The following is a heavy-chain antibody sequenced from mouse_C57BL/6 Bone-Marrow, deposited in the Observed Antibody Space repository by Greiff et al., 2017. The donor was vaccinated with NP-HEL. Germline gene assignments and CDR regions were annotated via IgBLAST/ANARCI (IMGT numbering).Heavy chain of an antibody. J-gene: IGHJ2*01. CDR2: IYPGSGST. CDR3: ASKLSSPDY. V-gene: IGHV1-55*01. CDR1: GYTFTSYW. D-gene: IGHD6-1*01. Sequence: QVQLKQPGAELVKPGASVKMSCKASGYTFTSYWITWVKQRPGQGLEWIGDIYPGSGSTNYNEKFKSKATLTVDTSSSTAYMQLSSLTSEHSAVYYCASKLSSPDYWGQGTTLTVSS.